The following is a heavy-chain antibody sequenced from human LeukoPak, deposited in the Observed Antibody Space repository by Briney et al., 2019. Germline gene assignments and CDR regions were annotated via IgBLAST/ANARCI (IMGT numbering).Heavy chain of an antibody. CDR3: ARDPGYSSRFAI. J-gene: IGHJ3*02. CDR2: IYSGGST. V-gene: IGHV3-66*01. Sequence: GGSLRLSCAASGFTVSSNYMSWVRQAPGKGLEWVSVIYSGGSTYYADSVKGRFTISRDNSKNTLYLQMNSLRAEDTAVYYCARDPGYSSRFAIWGQGTMVTVSS. D-gene: IGHD6-13*01. CDR1: GFTVSSNY.